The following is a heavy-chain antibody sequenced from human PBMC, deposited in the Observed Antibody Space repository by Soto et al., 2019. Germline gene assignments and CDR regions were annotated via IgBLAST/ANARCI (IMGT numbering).Heavy chain of an antibody. CDR1: GFAFSTYA. CDR3: AREAPHDYGDYDY. CDR2: ISCSGSTI. J-gene: IGHJ4*02. D-gene: IGHD4-17*01. V-gene: IGHV3-48*01. Sequence: PGGSLRLSCAASGFAFSTYAMYWVRQAPGKGLEWMADISCSGSTIYYADSVKGRFTISRDNAKNSLYLQMNSLRAEDTAVYYCAREAPHDYGDYDYWGQGTLVTVSS.